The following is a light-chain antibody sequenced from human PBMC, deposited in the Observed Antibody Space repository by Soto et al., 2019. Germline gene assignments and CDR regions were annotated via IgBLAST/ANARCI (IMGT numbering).Light chain of an antibody. J-gene: IGLJ2*01. CDR1: NIGSKS. CDR3: HVWDSDSDHPV. V-gene: IGLV3-21*04. Sequence: SYELTQSPSVSVAPGKTATIPCGGNNIGSKSVHWYQQKPGQAPVLVINNEVDRPSGIPERFPGSNSGNTATLTITRVDAGDEADYYCHVWDSDSDHPVFGGGTKLTVL. CDR2: NEV.